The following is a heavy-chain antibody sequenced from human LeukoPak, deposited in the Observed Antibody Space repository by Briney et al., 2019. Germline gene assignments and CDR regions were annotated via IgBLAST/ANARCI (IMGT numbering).Heavy chain of an antibody. CDR1: GGSISSYY. CDR2: IYNSGNT. Sequence: SETLSLTCTVSGGSISSYYWSWIRQPPGKGLEWIGNIYNSGNTNYNPSLKSRVTISVDTSKNQFSLKLSSVTAADTAVYYCARVYQYSDFWSGYYMGGYFDYWGQGTLVTVSS. D-gene: IGHD3-3*01. CDR3: ARVYQYSDFWSGYYMGGYFDY. J-gene: IGHJ4*02. V-gene: IGHV4-59*12.